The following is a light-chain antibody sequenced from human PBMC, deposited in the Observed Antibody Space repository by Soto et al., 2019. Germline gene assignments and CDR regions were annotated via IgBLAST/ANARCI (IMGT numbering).Light chain of an antibody. CDR2: AAS. CDR3: QKYNSAPWT. V-gene: IGKV1-27*01. Sequence: DIQMTQSPSSLSASVGDRVTITCRASQGISNYLDWYQQKPGKVPKLLIYAASTLQSGVPSRFSGSGSGTNFILNMSSLKTEDIATYYCQKYNSAPWTFGQGTKVEIK. J-gene: IGKJ1*01. CDR1: QGISNY.